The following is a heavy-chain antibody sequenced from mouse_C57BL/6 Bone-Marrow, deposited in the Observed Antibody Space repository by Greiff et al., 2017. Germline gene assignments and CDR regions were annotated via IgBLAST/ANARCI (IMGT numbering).Heavy chain of an antibody. CDR3: ARSYDGFHWYFDV. CDR2: INPNNGGT. D-gene: IGHD2-3*01. Sequence: EVQLQQSGPELVKPGASVKISCKASGYTFTDYYMNWVKQSHGKSLEWIGDINPNNGGTSYNQKFKGKATLTVDKSSSTAYMELRSLTSEDSAVYYFARSYDGFHWYFDVWGTGTTVTVSS. J-gene: IGHJ1*03. CDR1: GYTFTDYY. V-gene: IGHV1-26*01.